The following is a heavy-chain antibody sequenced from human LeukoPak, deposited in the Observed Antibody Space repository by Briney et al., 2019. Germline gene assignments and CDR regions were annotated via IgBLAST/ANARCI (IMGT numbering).Heavy chain of an antibody. CDR3: ASGYSGYSSGWYEVY. J-gene: IGHJ4*02. Sequence: SETLSLTCAVYGGSFSGYYWSWIRQPPGKGLEWIGEINHSGSTNYDPSLKSRVTISVDTSKNQFSLKLSSVTAADTAVYYCASGYSGYSSGWYEVYWGQGTLVTVSS. CDR1: GGSFSGYY. CDR2: INHSGST. V-gene: IGHV4-34*01. D-gene: IGHD6-19*01.